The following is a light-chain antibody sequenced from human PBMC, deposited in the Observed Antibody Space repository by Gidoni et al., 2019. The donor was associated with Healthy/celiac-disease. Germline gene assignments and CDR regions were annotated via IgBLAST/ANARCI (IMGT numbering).Light chain of an antibody. J-gene: IGLJ2*01. CDR2: RDS. CDR1: NIGSKN. Sequence: SYELTQPLSVSLALGQTARITCGGNNIGSKNVHWYQQKLGQAPVLVIYRDSNRPSGIPERFSGSNSGNTATLTISRAQAGDEADYYCQVWDSSTGGVFGGGTKLTVL. CDR3: QVWDSSTGGV. V-gene: IGLV3-9*01.